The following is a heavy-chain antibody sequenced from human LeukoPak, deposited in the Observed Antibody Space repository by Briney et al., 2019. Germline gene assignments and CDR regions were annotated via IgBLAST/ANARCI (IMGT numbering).Heavy chain of an antibody. CDR1: GFTFSSYG. D-gene: IGHD3-22*01. CDR3: AKDRGGDSSGLTDY. Sequence: PGGSLRLSCAAFGFTFSSYGMHWVRQAPGKGLEWVAVISYDGSNKYCADSVKGRFTISRDNSKNTLYLQMNSLRAEDTAVYYCAKDRGGDSSGLTDYWGQGTLVTVSS. V-gene: IGHV3-30*18. CDR2: ISYDGSNK. J-gene: IGHJ4*02.